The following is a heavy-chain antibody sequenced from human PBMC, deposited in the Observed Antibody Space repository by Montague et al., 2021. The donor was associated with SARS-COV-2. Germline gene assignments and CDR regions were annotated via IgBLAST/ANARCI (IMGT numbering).Heavy chain of an antibody. CDR3: ARGHLSVSMIVVVFTSASYYFDY. J-gene: IGHJ4*02. CDR1: GSSVRSYY. D-gene: IGHD3-22*01. V-gene: IGHV4-59*02. CDR2: IYDSGST. Sequence: SETLSLTCIVSGSSVRSYYWSWIRQPPGKGLEWIGYIYDSGSTNXNSSLKSRVTISVDTSKNQFSLKLTSVTAADTGLYFCARGHLSVSMIVVVFTSASYYFDYWGQGAQVTVSS.